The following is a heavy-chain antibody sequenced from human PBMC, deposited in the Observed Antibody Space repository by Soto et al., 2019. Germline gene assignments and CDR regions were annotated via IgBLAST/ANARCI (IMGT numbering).Heavy chain of an antibody. CDR3: AKRSSSSTFDY. Sequence: EVQLLESGGGLVQPGESLRLSCAASGFTFSSYAMSWVRQAPGKGLGWVSVISGSDDSTYYADSVKGRFTISRDNSKNTLYLQMNSLRAEDTAVYYCAKRSSSSTFDYWGQGTLVTVSS. CDR1: GFTFSSYA. V-gene: IGHV3-23*01. D-gene: IGHD6-6*01. J-gene: IGHJ4*02. CDR2: ISGSDDST.